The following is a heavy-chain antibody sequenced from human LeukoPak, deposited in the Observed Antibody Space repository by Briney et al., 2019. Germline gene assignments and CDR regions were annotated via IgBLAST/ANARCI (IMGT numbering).Heavy chain of an antibody. CDR1: GQSLRGYY. D-gene: IGHD6-6*01. J-gene: IGHJ4*02. CDR3: ARGRAARLHC. V-gene: IGHV4-34*01. Sequence: PSDTLSLPCAVWGQSLRGYYWSWIRHPPGKGLEWIGEINHSGSTNHNPSLKSRVTISVDTSKNQFSLKRSSVTAADTAVYYCARGRAARLHCWGQGTLVTVSS. CDR2: INHSGST.